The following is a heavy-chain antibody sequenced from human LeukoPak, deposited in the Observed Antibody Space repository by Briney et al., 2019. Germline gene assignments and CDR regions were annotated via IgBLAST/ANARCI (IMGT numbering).Heavy chain of an antibody. CDR3: ASDPHHASRMDV. CDR2: IKQDGSEQ. J-gene: IGHJ6*02. V-gene: IGHV3-7*01. CDR1: GFTFSNYW. Sequence: PGGSLRLSCAAYGFTFSNYWMNWVRQAPGKGLEWVANIKQDGSEQYYVDSVKGRLTISRDNAKNSLYLQMNSLRAEDTAVYYCASDPHHASRMDVWGQGTTVTVSS. D-gene: IGHD1-14*01.